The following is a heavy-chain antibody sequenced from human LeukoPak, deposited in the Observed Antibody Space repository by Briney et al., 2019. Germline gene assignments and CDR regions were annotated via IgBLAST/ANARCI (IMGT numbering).Heavy chain of an antibody. Sequence: SETLSLTCTVSGGSISSSSYYWGWIRQPPGKGLEWIGYIYYSGSTYYNPSLKSRVTISVDTSKNQFSLKLSSVTAADTAVYYCARDYYYGSGSPLFDYWGQGTLVTVSS. V-gene: IGHV4-31*03. CDR2: IYYSGST. J-gene: IGHJ4*02. D-gene: IGHD3-10*01. CDR1: GGSISSSSYY. CDR3: ARDYYYGSGSPLFDY.